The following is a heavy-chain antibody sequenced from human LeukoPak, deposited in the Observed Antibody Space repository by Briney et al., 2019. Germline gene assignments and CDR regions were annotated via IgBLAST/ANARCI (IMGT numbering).Heavy chain of an antibody. CDR1: GFAVSTNY. Sequence: GGSLRLSCVASGFAVSTNYMSWVRQAPGKGLEWVAFIRYDGSNKYYADSVKGRFTISRDNSKNTLYLQMGSLRAEDMAVYYCARARGNYYYYYYMDVWGKGTTVTVSS. V-gene: IGHV3-30*02. CDR3: ARARGNYYYYYYMDV. J-gene: IGHJ6*03. CDR2: IRYDGSNK.